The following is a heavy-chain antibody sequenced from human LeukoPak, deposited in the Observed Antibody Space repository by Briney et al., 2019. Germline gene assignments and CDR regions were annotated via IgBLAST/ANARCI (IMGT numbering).Heavy chain of an antibody. CDR3: ARDIATWDGSYFFDY. J-gene: IGHJ4*02. V-gene: IGHV3-30-3*01. D-gene: IGHD1-26*01. CDR1: GFTFSSYA. Sequence: PGGSLRLSCAASGFTFSSYAMHWVRQAPGKGLEWVAVISYDGSNKYYADSVKGRFTISRDNSKNTLYLQMNSLRAGDTAVYYCARDIATWDGSYFFDYWGQGTLVTVSS. CDR2: ISYDGSNK.